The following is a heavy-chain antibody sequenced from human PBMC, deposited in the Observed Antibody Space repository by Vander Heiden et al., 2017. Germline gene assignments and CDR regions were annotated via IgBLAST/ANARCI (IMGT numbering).Heavy chain of an antibody. CDR2: IRSKANSYAT. D-gene: IGHD4-17*01. Sequence: EVQLVESGGGLVQPGGSLKLSCAASGFTFTGSGMNWVRQASGKGLEWVGRIRSKANSYATAYAASVKGRFTISRDDSKNTAYLQMNSLKTEDTAVYYCTRILYGDYPSNWFDPWGQGTLVTVSS. CDR3: TRILYGDYPSNWFDP. V-gene: IGHV3-73*01. J-gene: IGHJ5*02. CDR1: GFTFTGSG.